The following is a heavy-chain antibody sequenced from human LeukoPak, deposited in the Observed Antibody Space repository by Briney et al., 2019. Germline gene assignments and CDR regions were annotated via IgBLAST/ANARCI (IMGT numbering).Heavy chain of an antibody. V-gene: IGHV3-15*01. CDR1: GFTFSSAW. J-gene: IGHJ4*02. CDR3: ILAAAGPAY. Sequence: GGSLRLSCAASGFTFSSAWMTWVRQAPGKGLEWVGRIKGKTDGGTPDYAASVKGRFTISRDHSEDTLYLQMNSLKTEDTAVYYCILAAAGPAYWGQGALVTVSS. CDR2: IKGKTDGGTP. D-gene: IGHD6-13*01.